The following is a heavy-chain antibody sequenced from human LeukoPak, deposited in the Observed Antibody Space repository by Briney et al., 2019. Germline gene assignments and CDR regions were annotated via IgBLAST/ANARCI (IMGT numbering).Heavy chain of an antibody. CDR2: IYHSGTT. CDR1: GYSLSSGYY. V-gene: IGHV4-38-2*01. CDR3: ARQGGSNSPYYYYYMDV. Sequence: PSETLSLTCAVSGYSLSSGYYWGWFRQPPGTGPEWIGCIYHSGTTYYNPSLKSRVTISVDTSKNQFSLMISSVTAADTAVYYCARQGGSNSPYYYYYMDVWGKGTTVTVSS. D-gene: IGHD6-13*01. J-gene: IGHJ6*03.